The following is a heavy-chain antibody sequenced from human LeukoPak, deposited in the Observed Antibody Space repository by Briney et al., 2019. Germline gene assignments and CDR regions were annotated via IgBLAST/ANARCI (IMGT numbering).Heavy chain of an antibody. D-gene: IGHD3-16*01. CDR1: GFTFSSYA. CDR3: ARDFGELPVDC. Sequence: GGSLRLSCAASGFTFSSYAMHWVRQAPGKGLEWVAVISYDGSNKYYADSVKGRFTISRDNSKNTLYLQMNSLRAEDTAVYYCARDFGELPVDCWGQGTLVTVSS. J-gene: IGHJ4*02. CDR2: ISYDGSNK. V-gene: IGHV3-30*01.